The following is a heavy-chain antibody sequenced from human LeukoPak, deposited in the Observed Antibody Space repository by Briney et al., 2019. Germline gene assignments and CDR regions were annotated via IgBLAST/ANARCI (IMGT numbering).Heavy chain of an antibody. V-gene: IGHV3-23*01. J-gene: IGHJ6*02. Sequence: GGSLRLSCAASGFTFSPYAMNWVRQAPGKGLEWVSGISGNGGSTHYADSVKGRFTISRDNSGNTLYLQMDSLRVDDTAVYFCARAKRGTPVPISYYYYAMDVWGQGTTVSVSS. CDR3: ARAKRGTPVPISYYYYAMDV. CDR1: GFTFSPYA. D-gene: IGHD6-19*01. CDR2: ISGNGGST.